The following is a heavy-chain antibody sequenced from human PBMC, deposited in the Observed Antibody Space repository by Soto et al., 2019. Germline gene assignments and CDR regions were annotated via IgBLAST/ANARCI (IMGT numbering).Heavy chain of an antibody. J-gene: IGHJ2*01. CDR1: GGSISSSNW. V-gene: IGHV4-4*02. D-gene: IGHD3-16*01. CDR2: IYHSGST. CDR3: ARLSLSTLVWYFDL. Sequence: PSETLSLTCAVSGGSISSSNWWSWVRQPPGKGLEWIGEIYHSGSTNYNPPLKSRVTISVDTSKNLFSLKLSSVTAADTFVYYCARLSLSTLVWYFDLWARGTLVTVAS.